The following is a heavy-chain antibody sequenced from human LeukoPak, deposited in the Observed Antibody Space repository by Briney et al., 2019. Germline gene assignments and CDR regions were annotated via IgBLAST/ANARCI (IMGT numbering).Heavy chain of an antibody. J-gene: IGHJ5*02. V-gene: IGHV1-69*13. CDR2: IIPIFGTA. Sequence: GALVKVSCKASGGTFSSYAISWVRQAPGQGLEWMGGIIPIFGTANYAQKFQGRVTITADESTSTAYMELSSLRSEDTAVYYCARSITMVRGVISWFDPWGQGTLVTVSS. D-gene: IGHD3-10*01. CDR1: GGTFSSYA. CDR3: ARSITMVRGVISWFDP.